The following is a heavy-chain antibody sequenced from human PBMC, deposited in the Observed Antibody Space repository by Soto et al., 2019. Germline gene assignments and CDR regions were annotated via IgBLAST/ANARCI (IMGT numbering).Heavy chain of an antibody. CDR1: GFTVSNVW. Sequence: EVQLVESGGGLVKPGGSLRLSCAASGFTVSNVWMTWVRQTAGKGLEWVGHIKRKTDGGTTEYAAPVKGRFTISRDDSKTTLYLQMNSLKTEDTAVYYCAIEVIYYDSSGYWTVGGDTLDIWGQGTMVTVSS. V-gene: IGHV3-15*01. CDR2: IKRKTDGGTT. CDR3: AIEVIYYDSSGYWTVGGDTLDI. J-gene: IGHJ3*02. D-gene: IGHD3-22*01.